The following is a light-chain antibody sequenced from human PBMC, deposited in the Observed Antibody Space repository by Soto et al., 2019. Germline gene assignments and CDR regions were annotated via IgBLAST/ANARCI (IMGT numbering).Light chain of an antibody. V-gene: IGKV1-39*01. CDR2: AAS. CDR1: QSISSY. J-gene: IGKJ5*01. CDR3: QQYNSYPYT. Sequence: DIQMTQSPSSLSASVTDRVTITCRASQSISSYLNWYQQKPGKAPKLLIYAASSLQSGVPSRFSGSGSGTDFTLTISSLQPEDFATYYCQQYNSYPYTFGQGTRLEIK.